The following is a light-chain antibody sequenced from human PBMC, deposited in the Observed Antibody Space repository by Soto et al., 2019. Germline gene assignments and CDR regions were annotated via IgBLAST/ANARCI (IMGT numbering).Light chain of an antibody. J-gene: IGKJ4*01. Sequence: EIVLTQSPGTLSLSPGERATLSCRASQSVSSSYLAWYQQKPGQAPRLLIYGASSRATGIPDRFSGSGSGTDFTLTISRLGPEDFAVYYCQQYGSSPATFGGGTKVDIK. CDR3: QQYGSSPAT. CDR1: QSVSSSY. V-gene: IGKV3-20*01. CDR2: GAS.